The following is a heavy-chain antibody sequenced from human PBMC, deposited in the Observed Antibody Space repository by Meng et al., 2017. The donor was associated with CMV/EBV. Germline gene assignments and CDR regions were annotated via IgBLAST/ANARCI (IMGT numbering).Heavy chain of an antibody. J-gene: IGHJ6*02. CDR3: AKGRIAAAGTSPAYYHYYGMDV. D-gene: IGHD6-13*01. V-gene: IGHV3-30*02. Sequence: GESLKISCAASGLTFSSYGMHWVRQAPGKGLEWVAFIRYDGSNKYYADSVKGRFTISRDNSKNTLYLQMNSLRAEDTAVYYCAKGRIAAAGTSPAYYHYYGMDVWGQGTTVTVSS. CDR1: GLTFSSYG. CDR2: IRYDGSNK.